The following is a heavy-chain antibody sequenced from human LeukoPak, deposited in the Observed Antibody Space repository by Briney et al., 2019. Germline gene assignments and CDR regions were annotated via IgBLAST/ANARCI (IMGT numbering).Heavy chain of an antibody. CDR2: ISSSSSYI. J-gene: IGHJ3*02. D-gene: IGHD5-12*01. Sequence: GGSLRLSCAASGFTFSSYSMNWVRQAPGKGLEWVSSISSSSSYIYYADSVKGRFTISRDNAKNSLYLQMNSLRAEDTAVYYCARGGYSGYDSPPDAFDIWGQGTMVTVSS. V-gene: IGHV3-21*01. CDR3: ARGGYSGYDSPPDAFDI. CDR1: GFTFSSYS.